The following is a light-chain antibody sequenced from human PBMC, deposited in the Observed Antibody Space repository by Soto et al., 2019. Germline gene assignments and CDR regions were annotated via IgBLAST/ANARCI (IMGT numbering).Light chain of an antibody. CDR2: RNN. CDR1: SSNIGSNY. Sequence: QSVLTQPTSASGTPGQRVTISCSGSSSNIGSNYVYWYQQLAGTAPKLLIYRNNQRPSGVPDRFSGSKSGTSASLAISGLRSEDEADYYCAAWDDSLSVLVFGGGTKLTVL. J-gene: IGLJ2*01. V-gene: IGLV1-47*01. CDR3: AAWDDSLSVLV.